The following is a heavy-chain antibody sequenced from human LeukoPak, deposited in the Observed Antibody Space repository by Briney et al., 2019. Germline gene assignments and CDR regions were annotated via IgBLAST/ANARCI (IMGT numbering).Heavy chain of an antibody. CDR3: ATSSFGLPYYFDY. V-gene: IGHV4-39*01. CDR2: LYYSGTT. D-gene: IGHD2-21*01. CDR1: GASISSSTYS. J-gene: IGHJ4*02. Sequence: SETLSLTCTVSGASISSSTYSWGWIRQPPGKGLEWIGSLYYSGTTYNNPSLKSRGTISVDTSRNQFSLKLSSVTAADTAVYYCATSSFGLPYYFDYWGQGTLVTVSS.